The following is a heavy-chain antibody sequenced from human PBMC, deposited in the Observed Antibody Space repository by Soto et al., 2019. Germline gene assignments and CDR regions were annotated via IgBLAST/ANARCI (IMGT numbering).Heavy chain of an antibody. Sequence: QVQLVQSGAEVKKHGSSVKVSCKASGGTFSSYAISWVRQAPGQGLEWMGGIIPIFGTANYAQKFQGSVTITADKSTSTAYMELSSLRSEDTAVYYCARDGGNYDFNRMDVCGQGTTVTVSS. D-gene: IGHD3-3*01. V-gene: IGHV1-69*06. CDR3: ARDGGNYDFNRMDV. CDR1: GGTFSSYA. J-gene: IGHJ6*02. CDR2: IIPIFGTA.